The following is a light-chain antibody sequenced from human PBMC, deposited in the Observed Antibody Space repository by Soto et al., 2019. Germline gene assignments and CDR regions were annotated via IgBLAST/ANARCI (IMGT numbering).Light chain of an antibody. Sequence: DIQMTQSPSSLSASIGDRITITCRASHGITTYLNWFHQTPGKAPELLIYSASILQTGVPSRFRGGGSGTQFTLTISSLQPEDVGGYYGQQNYSSRWTFGQGTEVEI. J-gene: IGKJ1*01. V-gene: IGKV1-39*01. CDR3: QQNYSSRWT. CDR2: SAS. CDR1: HGITTY.